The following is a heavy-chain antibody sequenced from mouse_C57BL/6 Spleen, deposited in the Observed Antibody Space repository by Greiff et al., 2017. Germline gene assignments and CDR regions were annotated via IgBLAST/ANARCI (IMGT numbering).Heavy chain of an antibody. CDR1: GYTFTSYW. V-gene: IGHV1-69*01. Sequence: QVQLQQPGAELVMPGASVKLSCKASGYTFTSYWMHWVKQRPGQGLEWIGEIDPSDSYTNYNQKFKGKSTLTVDKSSSTAYMQLSSLTSEDSAVXYCARSGDYYGSSYSFAYWGQGTLVTVSA. D-gene: IGHD1-1*01. CDR2: IDPSDSYT. J-gene: IGHJ3*01. CDR3: ARSGDYYGSSYSFAY.